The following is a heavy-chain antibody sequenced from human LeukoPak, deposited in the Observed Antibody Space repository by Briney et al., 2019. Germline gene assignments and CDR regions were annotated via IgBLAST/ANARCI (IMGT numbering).Heavy chain of an antibody. CDR2: INHSGST. CDR3: ARQARFVGRVDY. CDR1: GGSFSGYY. D-gene: IGHD3-16*01. V-gene: IGHV4-34*01. Sequence: PSETLSLTCAVYGGSFSGYYWSWIRQPPGKGLEWIGEINHSGSTNYNPSLKSRVTISVDTSKNQFSLKLSSVTAADTAVYYCARQARFVGRVDYWGQGTLVTVSS. J-gene: IGHJ4*02.